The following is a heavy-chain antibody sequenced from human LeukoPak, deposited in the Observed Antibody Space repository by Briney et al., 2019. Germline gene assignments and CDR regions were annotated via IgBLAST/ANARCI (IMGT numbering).Heavy chain of an antibody. CDR1: GGSISSSSYY. D-gene: IGHD2-8*01. CDR2: IYYSGST. CDR3: ASGTTQVLYFDY. V-gene: IGHV4-39*07. Sequence: SETLSLNCTVSGGSISSSSYYWGWIRQPPGKGLEWIGSIYYSGSTYYNPSLKSRVTISVDTSKNQFSLKLSSVTAADTAVYYCASGTTQVLYFDYWGQGTLVTVSS. J-gene: IGHJ4*02.